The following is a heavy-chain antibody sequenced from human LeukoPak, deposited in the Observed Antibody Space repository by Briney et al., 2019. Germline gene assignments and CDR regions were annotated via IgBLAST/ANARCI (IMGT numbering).Heavy chain of an antibody. Sequence: GGSLRLSSAASGFTFSSYGMTWVRQAPGKGLEWVSGISGSGDSTSYADSVKGRFAISRDNSKNTLYLQMISLRAEDTAVYYCAKITGSGSYSAYYYYCMDVWGQGTTVTVSS. CDR1: GFTFSSYG. CDR2: ISGSGDST. D-gene: IGHD3-10*01. CDR3: AKITGSGSYSAYYYYCMDV. J-gene: IGHJ6*02. V-gene: IGHV3-23*01.